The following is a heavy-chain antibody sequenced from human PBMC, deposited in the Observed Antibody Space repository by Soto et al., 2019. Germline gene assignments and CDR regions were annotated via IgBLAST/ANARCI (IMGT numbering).Heavy chain of an antibody. CDR2: IYHSGST. D-gene: IGHD2-15*01. Sequence: SATLSLTCDVSGYSISSGFYWGWIRQPPRRGLEWIGSIYHSGSTYYSPSLKSRVTISVDTSKNQFSLKLSSVTAADTAVYYCAMXYCSGGSCYLTENWFDPWGQGTLVTVSS. CDR1: GYSISSGFY. CDR3: AMXYCSGGSCYLTENWFDP. V-gene: IGHV4-38-2*01. J-gene: IGHJ5*02.